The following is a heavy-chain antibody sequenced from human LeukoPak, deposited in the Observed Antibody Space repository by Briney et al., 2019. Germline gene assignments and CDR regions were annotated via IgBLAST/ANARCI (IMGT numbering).Heavy chain of an antibody. D-gene: IGHD4-17*01. CDR1: GYSISSGYY. CDR3: ARCGDPLDY. Sequence: SETLSLTCTVSGYSISSGYYWGWIRQPPGKGLEWIGSIYHSGSTYYNPSLKSRVTISVDTSKNQFSLKLSSVTAADTAVYYCARCGDPLDYWGQGTLVTVSS. J-gene: IGHJ4*02. CDR2: IYHSGST. V-gene: IGHV4-38-2*02.